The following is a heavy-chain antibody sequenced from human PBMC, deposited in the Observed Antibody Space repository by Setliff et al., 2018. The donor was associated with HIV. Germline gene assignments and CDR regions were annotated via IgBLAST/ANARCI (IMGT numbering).Heavy chain of an antibody. V-gene: IGHV1-69*06. Sequence: SVKVSCKASGGSFSNYGISWVRQAPGQGLEWVGRIIPIFGTENYAQKFQCRVTITADKSTTTAYMDLNRLTSDDTAMYYCARGHSSSTNWFFDLWGRGTLVTVSS. D-gene: IGHD6-6*01. CDR1: GGSFSNYG. CDR3: ARGHSSSTNWFFDL. CDR2: IIPIFGTE. J-gene: IGHJ2*01.